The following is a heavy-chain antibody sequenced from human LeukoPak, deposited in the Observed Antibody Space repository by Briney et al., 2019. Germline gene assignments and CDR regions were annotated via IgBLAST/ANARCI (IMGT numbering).Heavy chain of an antibody. D-gene: IGHD3-22*01. CDR1: GFTFSNYG. CDR2: IWYDGSNK. CDR3: ARDRTDYYDSSGYILDY. Sequence: GGSLRLSCAASGFTFSNYGMHWVRQAPGKGLEWVAVIWYDGSNKYYADSVKGRFTISRDNSKNTLYLQMNSLRAEDTAVYYCARDRTDYYDSSGYILDYWGQGTLVTVSS. J-gene: IGHJ4*02. V-gene: IGHV3-33*01.